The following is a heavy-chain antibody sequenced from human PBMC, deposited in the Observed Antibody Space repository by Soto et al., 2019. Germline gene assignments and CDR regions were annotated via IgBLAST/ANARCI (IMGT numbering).Heavy chain of an antibody. D-gene: IGHD3-22*01. J-gene: IGHJ3*02. Sequence: GGSLRLSCAASGFSVSDFYFSWVRQAPGMGLKWVSVIYTGGSTYYANSVKGRFTISRDNSKNTLYLQMGSLRAEDMAVYYCAREHGYYDSSGSGPFDIWGQGTMVTVSS. CDR3: AREHGYYDSSGSGPFDI. CDR1: GFSVSDFY. V-gene: IGHV3-53*05. CDR2: IYTGGST.